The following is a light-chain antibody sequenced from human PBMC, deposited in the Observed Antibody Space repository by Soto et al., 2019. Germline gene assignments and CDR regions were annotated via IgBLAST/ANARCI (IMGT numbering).Light chain of an antibody. CDR2: VAS. V-gene: IGKV1-39*02. CDR3: QQRSNWPRTWT. J-gene: IGKJ1*01. CDR1: QDIRTS. Sequence: DIQMTQSPSFLSASVGDRVTITCRASQDIRTSLNWYQQKPGKAPKFLIYVASSLQTGVPPRFSGSGSGTDFTLTISGLQAEDFAVYYCQQRSNWPRTWTFGQGTKV.